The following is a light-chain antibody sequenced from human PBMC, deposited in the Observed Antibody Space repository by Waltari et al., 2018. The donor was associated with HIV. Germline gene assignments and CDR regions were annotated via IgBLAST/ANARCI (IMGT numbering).Light chain of an antibody. V-gene: IGLV1-47*01. CDR2: RNN. CDR3: AAWDDSLSVLYV. Sequence: QSVLTQPPSESGTPGQRVTISCSGSSSNVGLTYVYWYRQLPGTAPKPLSYRNNERASGVPDGFSTSKSGTSASLAISGLRSEDEADYYWAAWDDSLSVLYVFGTGTKVTVL. J-gene: IGLJ1*01. CDR1: SSNVGLTY.